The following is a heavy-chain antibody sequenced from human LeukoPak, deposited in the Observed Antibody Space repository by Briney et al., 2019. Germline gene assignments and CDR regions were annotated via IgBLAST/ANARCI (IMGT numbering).Heavy chain of an antibody. J-gene: IGHJ4*02. CDR1: GFTFSSYA. V-gene: IGHV3-23*01. Sequence: PGGSLRLSCAASGFTFSSYAMSWVRQAPGKGLEWVSTISGSGGSTYYADSVKGRFTVSRDNSKNTLSLQMNSLRAEDTAVYYCPKSPSQDYWGQGTLVTVSS. CDR3: PKSPSQDY. CDR2: ISGSGGST. D-gene: IGHD2-2*01.